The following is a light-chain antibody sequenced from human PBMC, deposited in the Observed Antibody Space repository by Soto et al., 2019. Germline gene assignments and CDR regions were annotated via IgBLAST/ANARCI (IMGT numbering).Light chain of an antibody. CDR2: DVN. Sequence: QSALTQPPSASGSPGQSVTISCTGTSSDVGAYIFVSWYQQHPGKAPKLMVYDVNRRPPGVPDRFFGSKSGNTASLTVSGLQAEDEADYYCVSFAGGTEVFGTRTKVTVL. CDR3: VSFAGGTEV. V-gene: IGLV2-8*01. J-gene: IGLJ1*01. CDR1: SSDVGAYIF.